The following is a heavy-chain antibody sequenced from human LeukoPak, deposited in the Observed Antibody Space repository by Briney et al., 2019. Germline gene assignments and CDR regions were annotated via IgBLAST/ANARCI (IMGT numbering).Heavy chain of an antibody. D-gene: IGHD2-2*01. CDR3: ARGRVIVVVPAAPYFDY. Sequence: PGGSLRLSCAASGFTFSSYSMNWVRQAPGKGLEWVSSISSSSNYIYYADSVKGRFTISRDNAKNSLYLQMNSLRAEDTAVYYCARGRVIVVVPAAPYFDYWGQRTLVTVSS. CDR2: ISSSSNYI. J-gene: IGHJ4*02. CDR1: GFTFSSYS. V-gene: IGHV3-21*01.